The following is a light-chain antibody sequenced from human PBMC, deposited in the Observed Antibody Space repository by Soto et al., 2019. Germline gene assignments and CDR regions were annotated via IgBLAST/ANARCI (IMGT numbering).Light chain of an antibody. CDR3: QQYNNWPHT. Sequence: EIVMTQSPATLSVSPGGRATLSCRASQSVRSNLAWYQQKPGQAPRLLIDGASTRATGIPARFSGSGSGKECTLTISSLQSEDFAGYYCQQYNNWPHTFGQGTKLEIK. CDR1: QSVRSN. CDR2: GAS. J-gene: IGKJ2*01. V-gene: IGKV3-15*01.